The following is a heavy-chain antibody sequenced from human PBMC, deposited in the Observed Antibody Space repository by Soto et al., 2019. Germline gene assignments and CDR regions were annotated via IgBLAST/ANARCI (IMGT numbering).Heavy chain of an antibody. V-gene: IGHV1-3*01. D-gene: IGHD2-15*01. J-gene: IGHJ6*02. Sequence: ASVKVSCKASGYTFTSYAMHWVRHAPGQRLEWMGWINAGNGNTKYSQKFQGRVTITRDTSASTAYMELSSLRSEDTAVYYCARGDLSYGGNSHYCYGMDVWGQGTTVTVSS. CDR3: ARGDLSYGGNSHYCYGMDV. CDR1: GYTFTSYA. CDR2: INAGNGNT.